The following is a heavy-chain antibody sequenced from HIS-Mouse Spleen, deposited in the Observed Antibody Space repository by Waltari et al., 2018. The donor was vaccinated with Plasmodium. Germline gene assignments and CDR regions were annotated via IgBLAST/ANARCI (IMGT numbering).Heavy chain of an antibody. V-gene: IGHV3-21*01. CDR2: ISSSSSYK. D-gene: IGHD3-9*01. CDR1: GFTFSSYS. Sequence: EVQLVESGGGLVKPGGSLRLSCAASGFTFSSYSMNWVRQAPGNGLEWVSSISSSSSYKNSEDPVKGRFTISRDNAKNSLYLQMNSLRAEDTAVYYCAREDILTGYYNDYWYFDLWGRGTLVTVSS. CDR3: AREDILTGYYNDYWYFDL. J-gene: IGHJ2*01.